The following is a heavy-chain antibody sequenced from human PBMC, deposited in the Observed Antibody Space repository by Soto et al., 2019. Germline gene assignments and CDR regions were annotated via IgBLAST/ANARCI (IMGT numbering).Heavy chain of an antibody. CDR2: ISYDGSNK. CDR1: GFPFSSYG. V-gene: IGHV3-30*18. D-gene: IGHD1-26*01. J-gene: IGHJ4*02. Sequence: GGSLRLSCAASGFPFSSYGMHWVRQAPGKGLEWVAVISYDGSNKYYADSVKGRFTISRDNSKNTLYLQMNSLRAEDTAVYYCAKDFRFELLSPRYYFDYWGQGTLVTVSS. CDR3: AKDFRFELLSPRYYFDY.